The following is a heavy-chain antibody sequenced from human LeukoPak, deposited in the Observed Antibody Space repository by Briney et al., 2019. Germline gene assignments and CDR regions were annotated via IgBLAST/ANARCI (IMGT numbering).Heavy chain of an antibody. J-gene: IGHJ4*02. V-gene: IGHV1-2*02. Sequence: GASVKVSCKASGYTFTGYYMHWVRQAPGQGLEWMGWINPNSGGTNYAQKFHGRVTMTRDTSISTAYMELSRLRSDDTAVYYCARAPRSITMIELGVTYFDYWGQGTLVTVSS. CDR2: INPNSGGT. CDR3: ARAPRSITMIELGVTYFDY. D-gene: IGHD3-22*01. CDR1: GYTFTGYY.